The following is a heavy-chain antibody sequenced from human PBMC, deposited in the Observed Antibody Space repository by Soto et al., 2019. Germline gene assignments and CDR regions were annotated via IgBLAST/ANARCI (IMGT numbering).Heavy chain of an antibody. Sequence: QVQLQESGPGLVKPSQTLSLTCTVSGGSISSGGYYWSWIRQHPGKGLEWIGYIYYSGSTYYNPHLKSRVTIAVDTSKNQFPQKLSSVTAADTAVYYCARGERGYSGYHLDYWGQGTLVTVSS. D-gene: IGHD5-12*01. CDR1: GGSISSGGYY. V-gene: IGHV4-31*03. CDR2: IYYSGST. CDR3: ARGERGYSGYHLDY. J-gene: IGHJ4*02.